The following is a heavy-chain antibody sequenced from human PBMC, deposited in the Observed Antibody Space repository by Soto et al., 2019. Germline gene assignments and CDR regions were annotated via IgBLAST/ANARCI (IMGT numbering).Heavy chain of an antibody. CDR2: IYYSGST. J-gene: IGHJ4*02. Sequence: PSETLSLTCTVSGGSISSYYWSWIRQPPGKGLEWIGYIYYSGSTNYNPSLKSRVTISVDTSKNQFSLKLSSVTAADTAVYYCARAPRGNYGYPSYFDYSGQGTLVTVS. V-gene: IGHV4-59*01. CDR3: ARAPRGNYGYPSYFDY. D-gene: IGHD3-10*01. CDR1: GGSISSYY.